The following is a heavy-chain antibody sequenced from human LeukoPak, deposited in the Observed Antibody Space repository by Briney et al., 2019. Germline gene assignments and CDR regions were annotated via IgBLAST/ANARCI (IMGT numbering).Heavy chain of an antibody. CDR1: GFTFDDYA. CDR3: AKGMSYYDSSGYSPLDY. V-gene: IGHV3-9*01. CDR2: ISWNSGSI. J-gene: IGHJ4*02. Sequence: PGGSLRLSCAASGFTFDDYAMHWVRQAPGKGLEWASGISWNSGSIGYADSVKGRFTISRDNAKNSLYLQMNSLRAGDTALYYCAKGMSYYDSSGYSPLDYWGQGTLVTVSS. D-gene: IGHD3-22*01.